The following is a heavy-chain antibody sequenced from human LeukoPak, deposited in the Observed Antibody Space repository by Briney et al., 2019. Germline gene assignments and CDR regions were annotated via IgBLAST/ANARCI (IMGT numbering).Heavy chain of an antibody. CDR2: ISYDGSNK. Sequence: SGGSLRLSCAASGFTFSSYGMHWVRQAPGKGLEWAAVISYDGSNKYYADSVKGRFTISRDNSKNTLYLQMNSLRAEDTAVYYCARDWIGRYFDWLQQYRNYYYGMDVWGQGTTVTVSS. V-gene: IGHV3-30*03. J-gene: IGHJ6*02. CDR1: GFTFSSYG. D-gene: IGHD3-9*01. CDR3: ARDWIGRYFDWLQQYRNYYYGMDV.